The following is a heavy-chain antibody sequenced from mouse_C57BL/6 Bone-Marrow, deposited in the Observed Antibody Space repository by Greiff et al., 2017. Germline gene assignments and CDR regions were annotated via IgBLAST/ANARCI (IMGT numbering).Heavy chain of an antibody. CDR1: GYAFTNYL. J-gene: IGHJ4*01. V-gene: IGHV1-54*01. CDR2: INPGSGGT. CDR3: ARLPPYDYGEDYYAMDY. D-gene: IGHD2-4*01. Sequence: VKVVESGAELVRPGTSVKVSCKASGYAFTNYLIEWVKQRPGQGLEWIGVINPGSGGTNYNEKFKGKATLTADKSSSTAYMQLSSLTSEDSAVYFCARLPPYDYGEDYYAMDYWGQGTSVTVSS.